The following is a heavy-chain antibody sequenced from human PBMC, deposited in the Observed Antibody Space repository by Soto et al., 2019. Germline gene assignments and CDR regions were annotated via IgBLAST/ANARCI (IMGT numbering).Heavy chain of an antibody. CDR3: ARLSGSSSSTWFDY. Sequence: EESLKISCKGSRYSFTTYWIGWVRQMPGKGLEWMGIIYPGDSDTTYSPSFQGQVTISADKSISTAYLQWDSLKASDTAMYYCARLSGSSSSTWFDYWGQGTLVTVS. CDR2: IYPGDSDT. J-gene: IGHJ4*02. D-gene: IGHD6-6*01. CDR1: RYSFTTYW. V-gene: IGHV5-51*01.